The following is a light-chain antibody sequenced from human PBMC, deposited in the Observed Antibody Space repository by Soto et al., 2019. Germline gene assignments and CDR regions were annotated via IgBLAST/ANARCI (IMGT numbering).Light chain of an antibody. CDR1: QSLSDN. Sequence: IVMTQSPATLAVSPGDTATLSCRASQSLSDNLAWYQQKPGQAPRLLIFRASTRAKGVPARFSGRGSGTEFNLTISGLQSEDFAVYYCKQYNNWPPWTFGPGTKVDIK. J-gene: IGKJ1*01. V-gene: IGKV3-15*01. CDR2: RAS. CDR3: KQYNNWPPWT.